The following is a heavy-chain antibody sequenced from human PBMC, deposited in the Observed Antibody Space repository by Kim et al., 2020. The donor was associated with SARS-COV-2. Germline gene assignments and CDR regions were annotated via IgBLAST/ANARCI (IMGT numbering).Heavy chain of an antibody. D-gene: IGHD5-12*01. CDR3: AKGYSGYDYYYYGMDV. V-gene: IGHV3-43*01. Sequence: SVKCRFTISRDNSKNSLYLQMNSLRTEDTALYYCAKGYSGYDYYYYGMDVWGQGTTVTVSS. J-gene: IGHJ6*02.